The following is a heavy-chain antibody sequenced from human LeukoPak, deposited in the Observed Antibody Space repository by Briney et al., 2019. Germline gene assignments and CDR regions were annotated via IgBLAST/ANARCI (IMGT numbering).Heavy chain of an antibody. Sequence: ASVTVSCTASGYTFTIYGISWGRQAPGQGGEWMVWISAYNGNTNYAQKLQGRVTMTTATSTSTAYMELRSLRSDDTAVYYCARDHTQTAVEENWFDPWGQGTLVTVSS. CDR1: GYTFTIYG. J-gene: IGHJ5*02. D-gene: IGHD2-2*02. CDR2: ISAYNGNT. CDR3: ARDHTQTAVEENWFDP. V-gene: IGHV1-18*01.